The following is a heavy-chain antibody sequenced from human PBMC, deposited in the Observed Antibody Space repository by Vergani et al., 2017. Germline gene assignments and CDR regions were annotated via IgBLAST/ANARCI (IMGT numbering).Heavy chain of an antibody. CDR1: GFTFSTYD. V-gene: IGHV3-33*08. CDR2: IWYDGSNK. CDR3: ARRMGFSFDY. J-gene: IGHJ4*02. D-gene: IGHD2-15*01. Sequence: VQLVESGGGLVQPGGSLRLSCAASGFTFSTYDMNWVRQATGKGLEWVAVIWYDGSNKYYADSVKGRFTISRDNSKNTLYLQMNSLRAEDTAVYDCARRMGFSFDYWGQGTLVTVSS.